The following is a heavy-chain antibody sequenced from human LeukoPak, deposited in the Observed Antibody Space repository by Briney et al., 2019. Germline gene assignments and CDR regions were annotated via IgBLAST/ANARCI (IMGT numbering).Heavy chain of an antibody. Sequence: GGSLRLSCAASGFTFSSYAMSWVRQAPGKGLEWVSAIYSGGSTYYADSVKGRFTISRDNSKNTLYLQMNSLRAEDTAVYYCARGLVPDRYYYYYYMDVWGKGTTVTVSS. V-gene: IGHV3-53*01. D-gene: IGHD2-2*01. J-gene: IGHJ6*03. CDR2: IYSGGST. CDR3: ARGLVPDRYYYYYYMDV. CDR1: GFTFSSYA.